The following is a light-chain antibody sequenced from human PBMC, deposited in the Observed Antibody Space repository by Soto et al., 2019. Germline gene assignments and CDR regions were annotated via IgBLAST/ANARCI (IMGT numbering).Light chain of an antibody. CDR1: SNDVGSYNY. Sequence: QSALTQPASVSGSPGQSITISCTGTSNDVGSYNYVSWYQQHPGKAPKLVIYEVSHRPSGISDRFSGSKSGNTASLTISGLQVEDEAEYYCSSYTTSSPYVFGPGTKLTVL. J-gene: IGLJ1*01. V-gene: IGLV2-14*01. CDR3: SSYTTSSPYV. CDR2: EVS.